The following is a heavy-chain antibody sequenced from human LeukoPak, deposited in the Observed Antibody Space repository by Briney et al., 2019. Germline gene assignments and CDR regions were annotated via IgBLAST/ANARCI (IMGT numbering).Heavy chain of an antibody. CDR1: GYSISSGYY. CDR3: ARYIWGSYPTFEDY. V-gene: IGHV4-38-2*01. D-gene: IGHD3-16*02. Sequence: SETLSLTCAVSGYSISSGYYWGWIRQPPGKGLEWIGSIYHSGSTNYNPSLKSRVTISVDTSKNQLSLKLNSVTAADTAVYYCARYIWGSYPTFEDYWGQGSLVTVSS. J-gene: IGHJ4*02. CDR2: IYHSGST.